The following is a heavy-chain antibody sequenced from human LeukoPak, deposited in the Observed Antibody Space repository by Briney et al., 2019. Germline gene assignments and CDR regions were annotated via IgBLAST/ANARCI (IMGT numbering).Heavy chain of an antibody. J-gene: IGHJ4*02. CDR2: IRSKNYGGTT. D-gene: IGHD5-12*01. CDR1: GFTFGDYA. V-gene: IGHV3-49*04. CDR3: TRVIVATKDY. Sequence: GSLPLPCTGSGFTFGDYAMNWVRQAPGKGLEWVGFIRSKNYGGTTEYAASVKGRFTISRDDSKSIAYLQMNSLKTEDTAMYYCTRVIVATKDYWGQGTLVAVSS.